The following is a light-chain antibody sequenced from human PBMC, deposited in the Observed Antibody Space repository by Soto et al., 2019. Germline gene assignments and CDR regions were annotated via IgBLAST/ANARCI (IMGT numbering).Light chain of an antibody. CDR1: QSVSSSY. Sequence: EIVLTQSPGTLSLSPGERATLSCRARQSVSSSYLAWYQQKPGQAPRPLIYGASSRAIGIPDRFSGSGSGTDFTLTISRLEPEDFAVYYCQQYGSSPWTVGQGTKVEIK. CDR2: GAS. V-gene: IGKV3-20*01. CDR3: QQYGSSPWT. J-gene: IGKJ1*01.